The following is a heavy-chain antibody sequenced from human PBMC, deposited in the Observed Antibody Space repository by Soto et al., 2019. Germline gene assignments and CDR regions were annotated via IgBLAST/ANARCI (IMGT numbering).Heavy chain of an antibody. J-gene: IGHJ4*02. Sequence: SETLSLTCTVSAGSISSGGYYWNWIRQHPGKGLEWIGSIYYSANTYYNPSLKSRVTISVDTFKNQFSLKLSSVTAADTAVYYCASSLTRAWYYFDSWGQGTLVTASS. CDR1: AGSISSGGYY. D-gene: IGHD6-19*01. CDR2: IYYSANT. CDR3: ASSLTRAWYYFDS. V-gene: IGHV4-31*03.